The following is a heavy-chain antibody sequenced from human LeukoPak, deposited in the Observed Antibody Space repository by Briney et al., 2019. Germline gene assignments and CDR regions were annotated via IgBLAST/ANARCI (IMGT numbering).Heavy chain of an antibody. D-gene: IGHD6-19*01. CDR3: AKLYSSEDY. CDR2: ISYDGSNK. V-gene: IGHV3-30*18. J-gene: IGHJ4*02. Sequence: GGSLRLSCAASGFTFSSYGMHWVRQAPGKGLEWVAVISYDGSNKYYADSVKGRFTISRDNSKNTLYLQLNSLRAEDTAVYYCAKLYSSEDYWGQGTLVTVSS. CDR1: GFTFSSYG.